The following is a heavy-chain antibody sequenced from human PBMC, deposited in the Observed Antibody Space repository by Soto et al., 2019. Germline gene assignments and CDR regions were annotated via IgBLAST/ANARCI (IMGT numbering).Heavy chain of an antibody. V-gene: IGHV6-1*01. CDR3: ARAVVPASENFDY. Sequence: SQTLSLTCAVSGDSISSNSAAWNWIRQSPSRGLEWLGRTYYRSKWYRDYAVSVKSRITVNPDTSKNQFSLQLNSVTPEDTAVYYCARAVVPASENFDYWGQGTLVTVSS. J-gene: IGHJ4*02. CDR1: GDSISSNSAA. CDR2: TYYRSKWYR. D-gene: IGHD2-15*01.